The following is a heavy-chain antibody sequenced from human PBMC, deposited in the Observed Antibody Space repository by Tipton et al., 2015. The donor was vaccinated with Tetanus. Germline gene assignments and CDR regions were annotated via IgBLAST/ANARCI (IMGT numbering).Heavy chain of an antibody. CDR2: IYTSGST. D-gene: IGHD1-14*01. CDR3: ARDGQPGYYYGMDV. Sequence: TLSLTCAVSGGSISRDYWSWIRQPAGKGLEWIGRIYTSGSTNYNPPLKSRVTMSVDTSKNQFSLKLSSVTAADTAIYYCARDGQPGYYYGMDVWGQGTTVTVSS. CDR1: GGSISRDY. V-gene: IGHV4-4*07. J-gene: IGHJ6*02.